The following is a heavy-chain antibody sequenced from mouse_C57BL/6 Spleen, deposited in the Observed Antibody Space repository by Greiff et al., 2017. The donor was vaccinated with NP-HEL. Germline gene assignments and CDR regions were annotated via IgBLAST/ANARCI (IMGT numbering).Heavy chain of an antibody. CDR2: IDPSDSYT. Sequence: QVQLKQPGAELVMPGASVKLSCKASGYTFTSYWMHWVKQRPGQGLEWIGEIDPSDSYTNYNQKFKGKSTLTVDKSSSTAYMQLSSLTSEDSAVYYCARVAGPAWFAYWGQGTLVTVSA. CDR1: GYTFTSYW. D-gene: IGHD3-1*01. CDR3: ARVAGPAWFAY. J-gene: IGHJ3*01. V-gene: IGHV1-69*01.